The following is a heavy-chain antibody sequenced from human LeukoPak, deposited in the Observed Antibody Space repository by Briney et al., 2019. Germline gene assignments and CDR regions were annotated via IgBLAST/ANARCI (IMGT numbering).Heavy chain of an antibody. CDR2: ISAYNGNT. CDR1: GYTFTSYG. J-gene: IGHJ4*02. CDR3: ASAPGFGVVSYY. Sequence: ASVKVSCKASGYTFTSYGISWVRQAPGQGLEWMGWISAYNGNTNYAQKLQGRVTMTTDTSTSTAYMELRSLRSDATAVYYCASAPGFGVVSYYWGQGTLVTVSS. D-gene: IGHD3-3*01. V-gene: IGHV1-18*01.